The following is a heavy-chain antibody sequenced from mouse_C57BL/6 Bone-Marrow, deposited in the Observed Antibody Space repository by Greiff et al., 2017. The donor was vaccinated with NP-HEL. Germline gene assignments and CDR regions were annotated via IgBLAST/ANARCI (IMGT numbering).Heavy chain of an antibody. CDR3: ARGSRWLTFAY. V-gene: IGHV3-6*01. CDR1: GYSITSGYY. CDR2: ISYDGSN. D-gene: IGHD2-3*01. Sequence: EVQLQESGPGLVKPSQSLSLTCSVTGYSITSGYYWNWIRQFPGNKLEWMGYISYDGSNNYNPSLKNRISITRDTSKNQFFLKLNSVTTEDTATYYCARGSRWLTFAYWGQGTLVTVSA. J-gene: IGHJ3*01.